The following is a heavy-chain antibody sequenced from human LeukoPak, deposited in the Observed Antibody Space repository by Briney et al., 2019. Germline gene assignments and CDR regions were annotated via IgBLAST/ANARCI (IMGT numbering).Heavy chain of an antibody. CDR1: GGSFSGYY. Sequence: SETLSLTCTIYGGSFSGYYWSWIRQFPGKGLEWIGESNQSGSTNYKPSLKSRVTISVDMSKNQFSLKLSSVTAADTAVYYCARGRINYYEYYHMDVWGKGTTVTVSS. CDR2: SNQSGST. CDR3: ARGRINYYEYYHMDV. D-gene: IGHD2-21*01. V-gene: IGHV4-34*01. J-gene: IGHJ6*03.